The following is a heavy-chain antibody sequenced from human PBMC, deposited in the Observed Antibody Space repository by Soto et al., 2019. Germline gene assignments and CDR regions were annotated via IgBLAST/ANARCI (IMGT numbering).Heavy chain of an antibody. J-gene: IGHJ5*02. CDR2: IRSKAYGGTT. CDR1: GFTFGDYA. CDR3: TREYSYGFYNWFDP. Sequence: GGSLRLSCTASGFTFGDYAMSWFRQAPGKGLEWVGFIRSKAYGGTTEYAASVKGRFTISRDDSKSIAYLQMNSLKTEDTAVYYCTREYSYGFYNWFDPWGQGTLVTVSS. D-gene: IGHD5-18*01. V-gene: IGHV3-49*03.